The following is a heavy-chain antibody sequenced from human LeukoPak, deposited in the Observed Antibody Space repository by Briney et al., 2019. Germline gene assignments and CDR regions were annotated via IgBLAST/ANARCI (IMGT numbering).Heavy chain of an antibody. CDR2: INPNSGGT. Sequence: ASVKVSCKASGYTFTGYYMHWVRQAPGQGLEWMGWINPNSGGTNYAQKFQGRVTMTRDTSISTAYMALSRLRSDDTAVYYCARESGTPPEDNWFDPWGQGTLVTVSS. V-gene: IGHV1-2*02. CDR1: GYTFTGYY. CDR3: ARESGTPPEDNWFDP. J-gene: IGHJ5*02. D-gene: IGHD1-7*01.